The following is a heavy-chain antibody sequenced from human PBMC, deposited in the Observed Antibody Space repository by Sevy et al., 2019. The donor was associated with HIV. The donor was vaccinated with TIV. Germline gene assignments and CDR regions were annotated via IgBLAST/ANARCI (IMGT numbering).Heavy chain of an antibody. CDR3: ATNGRYTTSWPHFDY. J-gene: IGHJ4*02. CDR2: IWYDGSQE. Sequence: GGSLRLSCAASGFIFSNYGMHWVRQAPGKGLEWLAVIWYDGSQEYYADSVKGRFTVSRDNSKNTLYLQMNRLRAEDTAVYSCATNGRYTTSWPHFDYWGQGTLVTVSS. D-gene: IGHD2-2*01. V-gene: IGHV3-33*01. CDR1: GFIFSNYG.